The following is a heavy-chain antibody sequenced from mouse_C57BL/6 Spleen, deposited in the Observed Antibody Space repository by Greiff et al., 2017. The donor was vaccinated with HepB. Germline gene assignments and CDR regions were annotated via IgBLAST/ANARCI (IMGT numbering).Heavy chain of an antibody. CDR1: GFTFSSYA. Sequence: EVKLMESGEGLVKPGGSLKLSCAASGFTFSSYAMSWVRQTPEKRLEWVAYFSSGGDYIYYADTVKGRFTISRDNARNTLYLQMSSLKSEDTAMYYCTRDGGYHAMDYWGQGTSVTVSS. CDR3: TRDGGYHAMDY. CDR2: FSSGGDYI. D-gene: IGHD2-3*01. J-gene: IGHJ4*01. V-gene: IGHV5-9-1*02.